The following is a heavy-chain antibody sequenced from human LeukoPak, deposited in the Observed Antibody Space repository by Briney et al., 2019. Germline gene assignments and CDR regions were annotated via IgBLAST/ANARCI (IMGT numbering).Heavy chain of an antibody. CDR2: IYSSGST. D-gene: IGHD4-17*01. Sequence: SETLSLTCTVSGGSISSYYWSWIRQPPGKGLEWIGYIYSSGSTNYNPSLKSRVTMSVDTSKNQFSLKLSSVTAADTAVYYCARLGDYNAPFRYWGQGTLVTVSS. V-gene: IGHV4-4*09. CDR3: ARLGDYNAPFRY. J-gene: IGHJ4*02. CDR1: GGSISSYY.